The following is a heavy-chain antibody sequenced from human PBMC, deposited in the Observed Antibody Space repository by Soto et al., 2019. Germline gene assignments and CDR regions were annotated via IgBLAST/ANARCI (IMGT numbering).Heavy chain of an antibody. CDR3: ARERQYYYYGMDV. J-gene: IGHJ6*02. CDR1: GVTFSSYS. CDR2: IWCDGRNK. D-gene: IGHD1-1*01. V-gene: IGHV3-33*01. Sequence: QVQLVESGGGVVQPGRSLRLSCAASGVTFSSYSMHWVRQAPGKGLEWVAVIWCDGRNKYYSDSVKGLFTSSRDNSKNTRYLQMNSLRAEDTAVYYCARERQYYYYGMDVWCQGTTVTVSS.